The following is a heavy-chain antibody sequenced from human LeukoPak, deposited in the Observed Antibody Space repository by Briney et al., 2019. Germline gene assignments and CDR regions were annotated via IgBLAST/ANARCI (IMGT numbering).Heavy chain of an antibody. J-gene: IGHJ5*02. D-gene: IGHD3-3*01. CDR3: AREVDFWSGYYNSYNWFDP. CDR1: GGTFSSYA. V-gene: IGHV1-69*13. Sequence: SVKVSCKASGGTFSSYAISWVRQAPGQGLEWMGGIIPIFGTANYAQKFQGRVTITADESTSTAYMELSSLRSEDTAVYYCAREVDFWSGYYNSYNWFDPWGQGTLVTVPS. CDR2: IIPIFGTA.